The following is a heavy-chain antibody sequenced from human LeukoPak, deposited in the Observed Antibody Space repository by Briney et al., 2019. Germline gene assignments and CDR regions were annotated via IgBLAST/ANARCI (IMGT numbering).Heavy chain of an antibody. Sequence: GGSLRLSCAASGFTFSSYGMHWVRQAPGKGLERVAVISYDGSNKYYADSVKGRFTISRDNSKNTLYLQMNSLRAEDTAVYYCAKDRGFWSGYGVFDYWGQGTLVTVSS. D-gene: IGHD3-3*01. V-gene: IGHV3-30*18. CDR1: GFTFSSYG. CDR2: ISYDGSNK. J-gene: IGHJ4*02. CDR3: AKDRGFWSGYGVFDY.